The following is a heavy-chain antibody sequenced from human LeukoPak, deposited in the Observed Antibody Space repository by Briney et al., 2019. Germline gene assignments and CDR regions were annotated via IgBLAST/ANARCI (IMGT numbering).Heavy chain of an antibody. J-gene: IGHJ4*02. Sequence: ASVKVSCKASGYTFTGYYMHWVRQAPGQGLEWMGWINPNSGGTNYAQKFQGRVTMTRDTSISTAYMELSRLRSDDTAVYYCASPGYRSGGSCLIFDYWGQGTLVTVSS. V-gene: IGHV1-2*02. CDR1: GYTFTGYY. D-gene: IGHD2-15*01. CDR2: INPNSGGT. CDR3: ASPGYRSGGSCLIFDY.